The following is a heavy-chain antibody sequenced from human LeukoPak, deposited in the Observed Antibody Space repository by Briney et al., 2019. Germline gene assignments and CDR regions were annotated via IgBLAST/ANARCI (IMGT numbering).Heavy chain of an antibody. D-gene: IGHD3-10*01. CDR3: AREQYGSDDALDI. V-gene: IGHV3-33*01. Sequence: GRSLRLSCAASGFTFSDYGMHWVRQAPGKGLEWVAVIWYDGSNKYYADSVKGRFTVSRDNSKNTLDLQMSSLRDEDTAVYYCAREQYGSDDALDIWGQGTSVTVSS. CDR2: IWYDGSNK. J-gene: IGHJ3*02. CDR1: GFTFSDYG.